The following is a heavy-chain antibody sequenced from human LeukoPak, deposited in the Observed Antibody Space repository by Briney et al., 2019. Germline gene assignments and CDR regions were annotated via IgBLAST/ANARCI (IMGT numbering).Heavy chain of an antibody. CDR2: ISGSGGST. CDR1: GFTFSSYA. V-gene: IGHV3-23*01. J-gene: IGHJ4*02. Sequence: GGSLTLSCGASGFTFSSYAMSWVRQAPGKGLEWVSVISGSGGSTHYADSVKGRFTISRDNSKNTVYLQMNSLRADDTAVYYCAKESPRFDYWGQGTLVTVSS. CDR3: AKESPRFDY.